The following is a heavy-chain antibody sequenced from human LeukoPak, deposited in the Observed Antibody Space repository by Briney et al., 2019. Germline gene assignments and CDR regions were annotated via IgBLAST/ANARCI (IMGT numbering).Heavy chain of an antibody. J-gene: IGHJ4*02. D-gene: IGHD3-9*01. CDR2: IYSSGDA. CDR1: GFIFNNHA. V-gene: IGHV3-66*01. Sequence: PGGSLRLSCAASGFIFNNHAMSWVRQPPGKGLEWVSVIYSSGDAYYADSVKGRFTISRDDSKNTLYLQMNSLRAEDTAVYFCARAYYDILTTDSWGQGTLVSVSS. CDR3: ARAYYDILTTDS.